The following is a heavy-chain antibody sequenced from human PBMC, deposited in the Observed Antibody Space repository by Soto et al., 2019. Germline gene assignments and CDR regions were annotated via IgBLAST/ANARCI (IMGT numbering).Heavy chain of an antibody. CDR1: GDSISRIDYY. V-gene: IGHV4-31*03. CDR3: AREGGSYDSGGYLIRGAFDI. Sequence: SETLSLTCSVSGDSISRIDYYWTWIRQHPEKGLEWIGNIYLRGNTYYSPSLESRLTISVDTSKNQFSLKLTSVTAADTAVYYCAREGGSYDSGGYLIRGAFDIWGQGTMVTVSS. D-gene: IGHD3-22*01. CDR2: IYLRGNT. J-gene: IGHJ3*02.